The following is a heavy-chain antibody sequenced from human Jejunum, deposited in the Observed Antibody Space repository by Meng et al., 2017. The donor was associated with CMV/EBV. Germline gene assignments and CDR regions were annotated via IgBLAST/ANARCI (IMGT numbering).Heavy chain of an antibody. J-gene: IGHJ6*02. CDR3: GKGHYGSGSYYTRREYYYYGMDG. CDR1: SS. D-gene: IGHD3-10*01. CDR2: ISWNSGRI. Sequence: SSLSWVRPAPGTGLAWFSGISWNSGRIGYADSVKGRFTISRDNANVYLQMNSLRPEDTALYYCGKGHYGSGSYYTRREYYYYGMDGWGQGTTVTVSS. V-gene: IGHV3-9*01.